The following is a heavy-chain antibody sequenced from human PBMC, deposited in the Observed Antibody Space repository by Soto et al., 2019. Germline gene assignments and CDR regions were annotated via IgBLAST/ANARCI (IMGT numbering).Heavy chain of an antibody. CDR1: GFTFSDYW. CDR2: TNNDGSDT. CDR3: ARDKPHNWFDP. Sequence: GGSLRLSCAATGFTFSDYWMHWVRQVPGKGLVWVSRTNNDGSDTTYADSVKGRFTVSRDNAKNTLFLQMNSLRVEDTAVYYCARDKPHNWFDPWGQGTPVTVSS. V-gene: IGHV3-74*01. J-gene: IGHJ5*02.